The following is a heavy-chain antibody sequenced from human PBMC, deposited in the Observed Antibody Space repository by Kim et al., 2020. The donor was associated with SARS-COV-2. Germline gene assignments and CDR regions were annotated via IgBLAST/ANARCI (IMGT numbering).Heavy chain of an antibody. J-gene: IGHJ4*02. D-gene: IGHD5-12*01. CDR3: TTDLHYGGYSGSDY. V-gene: IGHV3-15*01. Sequence: AAPVKGRFTISRDDSKNTLYLQMNSLKTEDTAVYYCTTDLHYGGYSGSDYWGQGTLVTVSS.